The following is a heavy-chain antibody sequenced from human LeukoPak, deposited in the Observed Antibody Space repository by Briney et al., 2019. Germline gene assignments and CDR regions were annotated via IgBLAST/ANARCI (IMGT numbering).Heavy chain of an antibody. D-gene: IGHD6-19*01. J-gene: IGHJ4*02. Sequence: GGSLRLSCAASGFTFSSYAMSWVRQAPGKWLEWVSAISGSGGSTYYADSVKGRFTISRDNSKNTLYLQMNSLRAEDTAVYYCAKDTLIAVAAYFDYWGQGTLVTVSS. CDR2: ISGSGGST. CDR3: AKDTLIAVAAYFDY. CDR1: GFTFSSYA. V-gene: IGHV3-23*01.